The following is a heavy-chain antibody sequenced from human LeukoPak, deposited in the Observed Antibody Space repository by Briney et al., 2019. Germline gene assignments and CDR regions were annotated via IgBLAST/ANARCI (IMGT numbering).Heavy chain of an antibody. CDR3: ARDRRVTIFGVVTHRWFDP. CDR2: IYNSGST. D-gene: IGHD3-3*01. V-gene: IGHV4-31*03. Sequence: SETLSLTCTVSGGSISSGAYYWSWIRQLPGKGLEWIGYIYNSGSTDYNPSLKSRLTISVDTSKNQFPLKLSSVTAADTAVYYCARDRRVTIFGVVTHRWFDPWGQGTLATVSS. CDR1: GGSISSGAYY. J-gene: IGHJ5*02.